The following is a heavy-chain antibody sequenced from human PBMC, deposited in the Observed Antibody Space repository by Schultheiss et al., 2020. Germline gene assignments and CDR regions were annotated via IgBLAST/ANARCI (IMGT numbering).Heavy chain of an antibody. CDR3: ARVDYSSSWDQYYFDY. V-gene: IGHV4-59*01. Sequence: SETLSLTCTVSGGSISSYYWSWIRQPPGKGLEWIGSIYYSGSTYYNPSLKSRVTISVDTSKNQFSLKLSSVTAADTAVYYCARVDYSSSWDQYYFDYWGQGTLVTVSS. CDR1: GGSISSYY. D-gene: IGHD6-13*01. J-gene: IGHJ4*02. CDR2: IYYSGST.